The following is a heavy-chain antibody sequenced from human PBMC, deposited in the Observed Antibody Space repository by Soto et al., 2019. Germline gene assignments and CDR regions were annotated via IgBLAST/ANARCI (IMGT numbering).Heavy chain of an antibody. CDR3: AQQNYGEFDC. J-gene: IGHJ4*02. D-gene: IGHD3-10*01. Sequence: SAPTLVNPTQTLTLYYTFSAFSLSTSGVGVSWIRQPPGKALEWLALIYWDDDKRYSPSLKRRLTIPKDTSKNQVVLTMTNMDPVDTATHYYAQQNYGEFDCRGQGTLVTVSS. V-gene: IGHV2-5*02. CDR1: AFSLSTSGVG. CDR2: IYWDDDK.